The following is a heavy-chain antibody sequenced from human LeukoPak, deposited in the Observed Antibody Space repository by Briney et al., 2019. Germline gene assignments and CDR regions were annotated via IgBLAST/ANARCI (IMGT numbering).Heavy chain of an antibody. D-gene: IGHD3-22*01. CDR3: AKDRYCYDSSGYQRPYYFDY. V-gene: IGHV3-23*01. Sequence: GGSLRLSCAASGFTFSSCAMSWVRQAPGKGLEWVSAISGSGGRTYYADSVKGRFTISRDNSKNTLYLQMNSLRAEDTAVYYCAKDRYCYDSSGYQRPYYFDYWGQGTLVTVSS. CDR1: GFTFSSCA. J-gene: IGHJ4*02. CDR2: ISGSGGRT.